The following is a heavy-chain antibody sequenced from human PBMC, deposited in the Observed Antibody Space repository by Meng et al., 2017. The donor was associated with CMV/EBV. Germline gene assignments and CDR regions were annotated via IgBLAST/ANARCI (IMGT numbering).Heavy chain of an antibody. Sequence: VQRALSGSGVKRPRASAKVSFKASGYTFTGYYMHWVRQARGQGREWMGWINPNSGGTNYAQKFQGRVTMTRDTSISTAYMELSRLRSDDTAVYYCARDRVAVAGNHWFDPWGQGTLVTVSS. CDR1: GYTFTGYY. CDR2: INPNSGGT. D-gene: IGHD6-19*01. V-gene: IGHV1-2*02. CDR3: ARDRVAVAGNHWFDP. J-gene: IGHJ5*02.